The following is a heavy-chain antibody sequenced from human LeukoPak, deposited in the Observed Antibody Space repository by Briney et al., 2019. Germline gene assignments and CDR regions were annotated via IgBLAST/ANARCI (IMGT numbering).Heavy chain of an antibody. D-gene: IGHD2/OR15-2a*01. J-gene: IGHJ4*02. CDR1: GGPISSGSYY. CDR2: IYTSGST. CDR3: ARDLSGEYYFDY. Sequence: LSQTLSLTCTVSGGPISSGSYYWSWIRQPAGKGLEWIGRIYTSGSTNYNPSLKSRVTISVDTSKNQFSLKLSSVTAADTAVYYCARDLSGEYYFDYWGQGTLVTVSS. V-gene: IGHV4-61*02.